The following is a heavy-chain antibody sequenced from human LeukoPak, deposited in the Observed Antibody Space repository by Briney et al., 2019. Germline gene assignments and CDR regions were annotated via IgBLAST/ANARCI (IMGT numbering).Heavy chain of an antibody. V-gene: IGHV4-30-2*01. CDR2: IYHSGRT. D-gene: IGHD3-3*01. Sequence: PSETLSLTCAVSGGSISSGDYSWGWIRQPQGKGLEWIVYIYHSGRTFYNPSLKSRVTISVDTSKNQISLEVTSVTAADTAMYYCQSRFLEWLLDYWGQGTLVTVSS. CDR3: QSRFLEWLLDY. J-gene: IGHJ4*02. CDR1: GGSISSGDYS.